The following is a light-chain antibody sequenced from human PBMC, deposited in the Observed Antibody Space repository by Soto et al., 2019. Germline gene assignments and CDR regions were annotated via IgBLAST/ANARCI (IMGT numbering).Light chain of an antibody. CDR2: MAS. J-gene: IGKJ1*01. Sequence: DIQMTQSPSTLSASLGDRVTITFRASQSISSWLAWYQQKPGKAPKLLIYMASSLESGVPSRFSGSGSGTEFTLTISSLQPDDFATYYCQQYNSYRTFGQGTKVDI. V-gene: IGKV1-5*03. CDR3: QQYNSYRT. CDR1: QSISSW.